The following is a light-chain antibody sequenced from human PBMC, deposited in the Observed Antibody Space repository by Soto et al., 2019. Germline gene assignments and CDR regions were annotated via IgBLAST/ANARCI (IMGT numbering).Light chain of an antibody. CDR1: QSVSSY. CDR3: QQRTKWPSST. Sequence: EIVLTQSPATLSLSPGERATLSCRASQSVSSYLAWYQQKPGQAPRLLISDASNRATGILARFSGSGSGTDFTLTISSLEPEDFAVYYCQQRTKWPSSTFGQGTRLEIK. V-gene: IGKV3-11*01. CDR2: DAS. J-gene: IGKJ5*01.